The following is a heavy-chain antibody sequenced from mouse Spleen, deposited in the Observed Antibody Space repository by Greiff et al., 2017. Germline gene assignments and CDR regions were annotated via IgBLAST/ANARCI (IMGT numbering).Heavy chain of an antibody. CDR1: GFTFSDYG. CDR3: ARGGHYGYDAMDY. Sequence: EVKVEESGGGLVKPGGSLKLSCAASGFTFSDYGMHWVRQAPEKGLEWVAYISSGSSTIYYADTVKGRFTISRDNAKNTLFLQMTSLRSEDTAMYYCARGGHYGYDAMDYWGQGTSVTVSS. CDR2: ISSGSSTI. J-gene: IGHJ4*01. V-gene: IGHV5-17*01. D-gene: IGHD1-2*01.